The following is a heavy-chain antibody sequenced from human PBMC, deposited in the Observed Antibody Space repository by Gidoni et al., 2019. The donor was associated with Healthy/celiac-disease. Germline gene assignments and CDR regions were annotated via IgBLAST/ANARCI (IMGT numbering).Heavy chain of an antibody. CDR2: ISGSGGST. J-gene: IGHJ4*02. CDR3: AKVRRPNYDILTGYSGGFDY. D-gene: IGHD3-9*01. CDR1: GLTFSSYA. V-gene: IGHV3-23*01. Sequence: EVQLLESGGGLVQPGGSLRLSCAASGLTFSSYAMSWVRQAPGKGLGWVSAISGSGGSTYYADSVKGRFTISRDKSKNTLYLQMNSLRAEDTAVYYCAKVRRPNYDILTGYSGGFDYWGQGTLVTVSS.